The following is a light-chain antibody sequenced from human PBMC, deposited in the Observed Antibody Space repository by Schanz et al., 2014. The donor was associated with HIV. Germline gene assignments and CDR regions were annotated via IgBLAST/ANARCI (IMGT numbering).Light chain of an antibody. CDR3: QQYSDWPPST. Sequence: IVMTQSPATLSLSPGERATLSCRASQSVSTRLAWYQQKPGQAPRLLVSGASTRATGIPARFSGSGSGTEFTLTISSLQSEDFAVYYCQQYSDWPPSTFGQGTKVEIK. J-gene: IGKJ2*01. V-gene: IGKV3-15*01. CDR1: QSVSTR. CDR2: GAS.